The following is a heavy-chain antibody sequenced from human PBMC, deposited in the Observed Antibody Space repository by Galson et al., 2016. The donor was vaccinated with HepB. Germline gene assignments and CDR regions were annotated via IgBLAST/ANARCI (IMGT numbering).Heavy chain of an antibody. CDR2: TYYRSKWYN. D-gene: IGHD3-3*01. CDR3: ARDTIFGVGIISGNYYIDV. CDR1: GDSVSSNSAA. J-gene: IGHJ6*03. Sequence: CAISGDSVSSNSAAWNWIRQSPSRGLEWLGRTYYRSKWYNDYAVSVKSRITINPDTSKNQFSLQLTSVTPEDTAVYYCARDTIFGVGIISGNYYIDVWGKGTTVTVSS. V-gene: IGHV6-1*01.